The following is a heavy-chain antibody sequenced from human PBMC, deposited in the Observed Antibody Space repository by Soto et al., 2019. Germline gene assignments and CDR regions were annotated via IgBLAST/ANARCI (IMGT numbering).Heavy chain of an antibody. CDR1: GFILTSSV. Sequence: GGSLRLSCVGSGFILTSSVMSWVRQAPGKGLEWVSAISEGGGSTYYADSVKGRFTISRDNSKNTLYLQINSLRVEDTAIYYCAKDIRSGRTKNWFDPWGQGTLVTVSS. CDR2: ISEGGGST. D-gene: IGHD3-3*01. V-gene: IGHV3-23*01. J-gene: IGHJ5*02. CDR3: AKDIRSGRTKNWFDP.